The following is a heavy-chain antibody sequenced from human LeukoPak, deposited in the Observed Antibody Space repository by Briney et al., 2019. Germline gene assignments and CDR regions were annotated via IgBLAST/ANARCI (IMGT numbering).Heavy chain of an antibody. J-gene: IGHJ6*02. CDR1: GYTLIELS. V-gene: IGHV1-24*01. D-gene: IGHD4-11*01. CDR3: AIRRQYTNYYHYYGMDV. CDR2: FDPEDGET. Sequence: ASVPVSCKVSGYTLIELSMHGVRQVPGRGREGMGGFDPEDGETIYAQNFQGRVTMTEDTATDTASMELCSLRSEDTAVYYCAIRRQYTNYYHYYGMDVWGQGTSVTVSS.